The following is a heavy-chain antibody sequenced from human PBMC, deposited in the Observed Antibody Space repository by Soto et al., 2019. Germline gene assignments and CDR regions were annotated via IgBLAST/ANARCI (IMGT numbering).Heavy chain of an antibody. CDR3: ARLHGYCIRTSCSGYYAMDV. CDR1: SGSISSSSYT. V-gene: IGHV4-39*01. CDR2: IYYSGST. Sequence: QLQLQESGPGLVKPSETLSLTCTVSSGSISSSSYTWGWIRQPPGNGLEWIGSIYYSGSTYYNPSLKSRITVSVDTSKNQFSLNLSSVTAADTAVYYCARLHGYCIRTSCSGYYAMDVWGQGTTVTVSS. D-gene: IGHD2-2*01. J-gene: IGHJ6*02.